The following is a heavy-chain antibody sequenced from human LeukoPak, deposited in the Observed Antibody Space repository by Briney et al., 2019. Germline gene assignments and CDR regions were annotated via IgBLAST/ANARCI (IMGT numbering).Heavy chain of an antibody. D-gene: IGHD5-18*01. CDR3: ASDTAQTDRYYYYYYYMDG. Sequence: PGGSLILSCAASGFTFSSYGMHWVRQAPGTGGEWVAFIRYDGSNKYYAASVKGRFTISRDNSKNTLYLQMHSLRAEDTAVYYCASDTAQTDRYYYYYYYMDGWGKGTTVTVSS. V-gene: IGHV3-30*02. J-gene: IGHJ6*03. CDR2: IRYDGSNK. CDR1: GFTFSSYG.